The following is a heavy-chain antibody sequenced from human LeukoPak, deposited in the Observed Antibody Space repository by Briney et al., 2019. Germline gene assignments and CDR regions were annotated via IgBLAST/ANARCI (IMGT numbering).Heavy chain of an antibody. V-gene: IGHV3-30*04. CDR2: ISYDGSNQ. J-gene: IGHJ3*02. D-gene: IGHD5-12*01. Sequence: GGSLRLSCAASGFTFSNYAMHWVRQAPGKGLEWVAVISYDGSNQYYADSVMGRFTISRDNSKNTLYLQMNSLRPEDTAVYYCARPRGYSGYDYAFDIWGQGTMVTVSS. CDR1: GFTFSNYA. CDR3: ARPRGYSGYDYAFDI.